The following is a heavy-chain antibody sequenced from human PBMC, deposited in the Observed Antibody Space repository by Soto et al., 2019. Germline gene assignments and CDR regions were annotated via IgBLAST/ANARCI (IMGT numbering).Heavy chain of an antibody. Sequence: ETLSLTCAVSGYSINSDYYWGWIRQPPGKGLEWIGSVDHSGRTYYSPSLRSRLTIFIDTSKNQFSLRLTSVTAADTAMYFCAKKGYYPSGKINLFDSWGPGTLVTVSS. CDR3: AKKGYYPSGKINLFDS. CDR1: GYSINSDYY. D-gene: IGHD3-10*01. J-gene: IGHJ4*02. CDR2: VDHSGRT. V-gene: IGHV4-38-2*01.